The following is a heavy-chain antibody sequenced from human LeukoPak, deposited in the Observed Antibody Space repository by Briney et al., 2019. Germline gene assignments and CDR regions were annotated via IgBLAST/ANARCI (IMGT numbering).Heavy chain of an antibody. CDR1: GFTFSSYA. J-gene: IGHJ4*02. V-gene: IGHV3-23*01. CDR2: ISGSGDYT. D-gene: IGHD2-2*01. CDR3: ARRIPATASGLDY. Sequence: GGSLRLSCAASGFTFSSYAMSWVRQAPGKGLEWVSTISGSGDYTYYADSVKGRFTISRDNSKNTLYLQMNRLSAEDTVVYYCARRIPATASGLDYWGQGTLVTVSS.